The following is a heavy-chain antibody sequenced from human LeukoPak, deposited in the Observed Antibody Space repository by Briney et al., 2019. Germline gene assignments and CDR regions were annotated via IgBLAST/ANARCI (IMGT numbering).Heavy chain of an antibody. CDR2: ISGYNGNT. Sequence: ASVKVSCKASGYTFTSYAISWVRQAPGQGLEWMGWISGYNGNTKYAQKVQGRVTMTTDTSTSTAYMELRSLRSDDTGVYYCARGYSYGSDYYYGMDVWGQGTTVTVSS. V-gene: IGHV1-18*01. CDR3: ARGYSYGSDYYYGMDV. J-gene: IGHJ6*02. D-gene: IGHD5-18*01. CDR1: GYTFTSYA.